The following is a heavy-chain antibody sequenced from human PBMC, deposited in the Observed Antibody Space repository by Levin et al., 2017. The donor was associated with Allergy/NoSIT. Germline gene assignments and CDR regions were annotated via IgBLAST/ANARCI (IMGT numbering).Heavy chain of an antibody. J-gene: IGHJ4*02. CDR1: GFTFGDYA. Sequence: GGSLRLSCTASGFTFGDYAMSWFRQAPGKGLEWVGFIRRQAYGGTTEYAASVKGRFTISRDDSTSIAYLQMNSLKTEDAAVYYCTRAGRWQPSGYWGQGTLVTVSS. D-gene: IGHD4-23*01. CDR2: IRRQAYGGTT. CDR3: TRAGRWQPSGY. V-gene: IGHV3-49*03.